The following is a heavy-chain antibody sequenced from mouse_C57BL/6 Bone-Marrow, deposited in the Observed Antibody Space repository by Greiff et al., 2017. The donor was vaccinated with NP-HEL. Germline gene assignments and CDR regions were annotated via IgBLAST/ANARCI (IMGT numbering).Heavy chain of an antibody. CDR2: IDPEDGET. Sequence: VQLQQSGAELVKPGASVKLSCTASGFNIKDYYMHWVKQRTEQGLEWIGRIDPEDGETKYAPKFPGKATITADTSSNTAYLQLSSLTSEDTAVYYCAIFYDGYPNAMDHWGQGTSVTVSS. CDR1: GFNIKDYY. V-gene: IGHV14-2*01. J-gene: IGHJ4*01. CDR3: AIFYDGYPNAMDH. D-gene: IGHD2-3*01.